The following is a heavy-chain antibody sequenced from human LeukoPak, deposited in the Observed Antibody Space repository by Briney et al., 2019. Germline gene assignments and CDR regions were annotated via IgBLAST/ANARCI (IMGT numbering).Heavy chain of an antibody. V-gene: IGHV4-39*01. CDR2: IYYSGST. CDR3: ARLRGSYPGALAY. J-gene: IGHJ4*02. CDR1: GGSISSSSYY. Sequence: SETLPLTCTVSGGSISSSSYYWGWIRQPPGKGLEWIGSIYYSGSTNYNPSLKSRVTISVDTSKNQFSLKLSSVTAADTAVYYCARLRGSYPGALAYWGQGTLVSVSS. D-gene: IGHD1-26*01.